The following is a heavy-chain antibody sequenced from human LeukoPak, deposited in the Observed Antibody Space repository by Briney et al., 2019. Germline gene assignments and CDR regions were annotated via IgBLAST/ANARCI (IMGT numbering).Heavy chain of an antibody. CDR2: IYTSGST. Sequence: SSETLSLTCTVSGGSISSYYWSWIRQPAGKGLEWIGRIYTSGSTNYNPSLESRVTISVDVSKNQFTLKLDSVTTADTAVYYCARDSGKCTSTSCSDYLDLWGQGTLVTVSS. D-gene: IGHD2-2*01. CDR1: GGSISSYY. V-gene: IGHV4-4*07. CDR3: ARDSGKCTSTSCSDYLDL. J-gene: IGHJ4*02.